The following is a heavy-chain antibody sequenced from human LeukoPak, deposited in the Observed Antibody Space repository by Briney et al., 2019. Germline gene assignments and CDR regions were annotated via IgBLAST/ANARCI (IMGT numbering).Heavy chain of an antibody. Sequence: PGGSLRLSCAASGFTFSSYGMHWVRQAPGKGLEWVAVISYDGSNKYYADSVKGRFTIPRDNSKNTLYPQMNSLRAEDTAVYYCAKGGAAAGTCLDYWGQGTLVTVSS. CDR1: GFTFSSYG. D-gene: IGHD6-13*01. CDR3: AKGGAAAGTCLDY. J-gene: IGHJ4*02. V-gene: IGHV3-30*18. CDR2: ISYDGSNK.